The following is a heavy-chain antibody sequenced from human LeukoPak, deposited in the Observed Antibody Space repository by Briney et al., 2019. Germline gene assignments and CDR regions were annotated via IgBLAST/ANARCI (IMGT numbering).Heavy chain of an antibody. CDR1: GGTFSSYA. D-gene: IGHD4/OR15-4a*01. CDR3: ARDSSDVDFVTMSPGEVTYNFWFDP. V-gene: IGHV1-69*13. CDR2: VIPIFGTA. J-gene: IGHJ5*02. Sequence: SVKVSCKASGGTFSSYAISWVREAPGQGRECMGGVIPIFGTANYAQKFQGRVTITADESTSTAYMELSSLRSEDTAVYYCARDSSDVDFVTMSPGEVTYNFWFDPWGHGTLVTVSS.